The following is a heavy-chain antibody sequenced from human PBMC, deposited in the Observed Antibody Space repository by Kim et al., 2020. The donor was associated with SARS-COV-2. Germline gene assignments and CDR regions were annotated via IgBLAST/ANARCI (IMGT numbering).Heavy chain of an antibody. V-gene: IGHV1-46*01. CDR3: ARSRSTTGPHFDY. J-gene: IGHJ4*02. D-gene: IGHD4-17*01. Sequence: YAQKCQGRVTMPRDTSTSSVYMELSSLRSEDTAVYYCARSRSTTGPHFDYWGQGTLVTVSS.